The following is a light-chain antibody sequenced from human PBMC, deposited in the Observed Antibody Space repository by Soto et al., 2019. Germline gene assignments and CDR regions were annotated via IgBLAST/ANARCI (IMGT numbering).Light chain of an antibody. J-gene: IGKJ4*02. Sequence: EIVLTQSPVTLSLSPWERSTLSCRASQSVSFSYLAWYQQKPGQAPRLLIYGASSRGKGVPDRISGSVSGPAFALIISRLEGEDFAAYYCPQDGSYPLTFGGGTKVDIK. CDR3: PQDGSYPLT. CDR2: GAS. V-gene: IGKV3-20*01. CDR1: QSVSFSY.